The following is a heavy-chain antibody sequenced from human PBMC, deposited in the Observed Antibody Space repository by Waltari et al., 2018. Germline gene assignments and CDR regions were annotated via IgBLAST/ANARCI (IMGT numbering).Heavy chain of an antibody. CDR2: INHSGST. Sequence: QVQLQQWGAGLLKPSETLSLTCAVYGGSFSGYYWSWIRQPPGKGLEWIGEINHSGSTNYNPSLKSRVTISVDTSKNQFSLKLSSVTAADTAVYYCARGSSTSCLVSWGQGTLVTVSS. D-gene: IGHD2-2*01. CDR1: GGSFSGYY. J-gene: IGHJ5*02. V-gene: IGHV4-34*01. CDR3: ARGSSTSCLVS.